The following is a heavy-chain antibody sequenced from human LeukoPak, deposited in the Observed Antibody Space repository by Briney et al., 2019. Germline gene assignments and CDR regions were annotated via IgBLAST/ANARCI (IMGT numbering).Heavy chain of an antibody. CDR1: DFLFSSYA. J-gene: IGHJ3*02. Sequence: RGSLRLSCAASDFLFSSYAMNWVRQAPGKGLEWVSVIGASGSSAYYADSVKGRFTISRDNSKTTLYLQMNSLRADDTAVYYCARGLSSVNDAFDIWGQGTMVTVSS. V-gene: IGHV3-23*01. CDR2: IGASGSSA. CDR3: ARGLSSVNDAFDI. D-gene: IGHD3-10*01.